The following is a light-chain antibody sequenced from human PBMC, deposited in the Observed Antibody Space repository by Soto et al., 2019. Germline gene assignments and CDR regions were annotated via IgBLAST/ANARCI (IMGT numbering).Light chain of an antibody. J-gene: IGKJ4*01. Sequence: DIQMTQSPSSLSASVGDRVTITCRASQSISGYLNWYQQKPGKAPKLLIYSASTLQSGVPSRFSDSGSGTDFTLTITSLQPEDSATYYCQQSHSTPLTFGGGTKVEI. V-gene: IGKV1-39*01. CDR1: QSISGY. CDR3: QQSHSTPLT. CDR2: SAS.